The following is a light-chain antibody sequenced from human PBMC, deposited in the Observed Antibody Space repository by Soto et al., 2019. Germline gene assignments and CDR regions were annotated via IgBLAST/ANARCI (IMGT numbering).Light chain of an antibody. CDR2: DAS. J-gene: IGKJ1*01. Sequence: DIQMTQSPATLSFSLGDRVTITCRASQSVSRWLAWYQQKPGKAPNLLIYDASTLESGVPSRFSGSGSGTEFTLTIISLQPDEFATCYCQHHCPGGVFGQGTKVDIK. V-gene: IGKV1-5*01. CDR1: QSVSRW. CDR3: QHHCPGGV.